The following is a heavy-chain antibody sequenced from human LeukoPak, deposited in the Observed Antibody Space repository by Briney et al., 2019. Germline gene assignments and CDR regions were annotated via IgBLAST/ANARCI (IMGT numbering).Heavy chain of an antibody. V-gene: IGHV1-18*01. CDR2: ISAYNGNT. J-gene: IGHJ4*02. CDR3: ARHYYDSSGYYGHYFDY. Sequence: GASVKVSCKASGYTFTSYGISWVRQAPGQGLEWMGWISAYNGNTNYAQKLQGRVTMTTDTSTSTAHMELSSLRSEDTAVYYCARHYYDSSGYYGHYFDYWGQGTLVTVSS. D-gene: IGHD3-22*01. CDR1: GYTFTSYG.